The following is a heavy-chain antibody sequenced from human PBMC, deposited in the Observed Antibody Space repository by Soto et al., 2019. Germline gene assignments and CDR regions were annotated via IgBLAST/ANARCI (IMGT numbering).Heavy chain of an antibody. J-gene: IGHJ4*02. V-gene: IGHV1-18*01. CDR1: GYSFTIYG. CDR3: ARDRGRSCIGGTCPFDY. CDR2: ISTYDGNA. Sequence: RASVKVSCKASGYSFTIYGITWVRQAPGHGLEWMGWISTYDGNANYAQNLQGRVTMTRDTSTSTAYMELRSLRSDDTAVYYCARDRGRSCIGGTCPFDYWGQGTLVTVSS. D-gene: IGHD2-15*01.